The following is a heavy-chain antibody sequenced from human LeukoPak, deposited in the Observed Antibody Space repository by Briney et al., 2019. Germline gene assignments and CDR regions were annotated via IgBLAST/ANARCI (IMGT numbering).Heavy chain of an antibody. Sequence: GRSLTLSCAASGFTFSSYGMHWVRQAPGKGLEWVAVIWYDGSNKYYADSVKGRFTISRDNSKNALYLQMHSLRAEDTAVYYCARDPYSSGWSPPTDYWGQGTLVTVSS. CDR3: ARDPYSSGWSPPTDY. J-gene: IGHJ4*02. V-gene: IGHV3-33*01. D-gene: IGHD6-19*01. CDR2: IWYDGSNK. CDR1: GFTFSSYG.